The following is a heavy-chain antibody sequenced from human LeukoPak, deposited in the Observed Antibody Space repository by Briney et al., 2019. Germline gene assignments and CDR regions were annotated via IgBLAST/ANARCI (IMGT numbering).Heavy chain of an antibody. CDR2: VWSDGTNK. D-gene: IGHD2-2*01. V-gene: IGHV3-33*01. Sequence: GGSLRLSCAASGFTFSSYGMHWVRQAPGKGLEWVAVVWSDGTNKHYADSVRGRYTISRDNSKNTLYLQMNSLRIEDTAVYYCARYCSSTSCSHNAFDIWGQGTLVTVSS. CDR3: ARYCSSTSCSHNAFDI. CDR1: GFTFSSYG. J-gene: IGHJ3*02.